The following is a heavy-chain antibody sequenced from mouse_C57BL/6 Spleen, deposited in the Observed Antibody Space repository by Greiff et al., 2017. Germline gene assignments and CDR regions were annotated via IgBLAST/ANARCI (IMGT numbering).Heavy chain of an antibody. CDR2: INPSTGGT. V-gene: IGHV1-42*01. Sequence: VQLKESGPELVKPGASVKISCKASGYSFTGYYMNWVKQSPEKSLEWIGEINPSTGGTTYNQKFKAKATLTVDKSSSTAYMQLKSLTSEDSAVYYCARGNLLWLRDWYFDVWGTGTTVTVSS. CDR3: ARGNLLWLRDWYFDV. D-gene: IGHD2-2*01. J-gene: IGHJ1*03. CDR1: GYSFTGYY.